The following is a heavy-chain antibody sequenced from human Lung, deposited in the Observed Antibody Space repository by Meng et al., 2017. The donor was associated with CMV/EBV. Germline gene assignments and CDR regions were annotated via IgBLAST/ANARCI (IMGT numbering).Heavy chain of an antibody. Sequence: GESLKISCAASGFTLSNFEMNWVRQAPGKGLEWVSFISEYGNTTYYADSVRGRFTISRDSAKGLLYLQMSSLRVEDTAVYYCARDREGDYKLRIGMDVWGQGXTVTVSS. V-gene: IGHV3-48*03. CDR2: ISEYGNTT. CDR1: GFTLSNFE. CDR3: ARDREGDYKLRIGMDV. J-gene: IGHJ6*02. D-gene: IGHD4-11*01.